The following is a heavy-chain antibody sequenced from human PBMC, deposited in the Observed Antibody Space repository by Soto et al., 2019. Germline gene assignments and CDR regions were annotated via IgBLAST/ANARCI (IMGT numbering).Heavy chain of an antibody. D-gene: IGHD4-17*01. J-gene: IGHJ5*02. CDR3: TTYHGDYNFDH. CDR2: FDPDEAET. CDR1: GYTLNEVA. Sequence: QVPLVQSGAEVKKPGASVKVSCKVSGYTLNEVAMHWVRQAPGKGLEWLGGFDPDEAETIYAQHFQGRVTMTEDTSTDTVYMELSSLRSEDTALYFCTTYHGDYNFDHWGLGTLVTVSS. V-gene: IGHV1-24*01.